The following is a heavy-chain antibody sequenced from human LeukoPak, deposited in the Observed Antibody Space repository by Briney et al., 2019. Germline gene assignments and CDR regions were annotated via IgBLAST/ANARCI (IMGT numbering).Heavy chain of an antibody. V-gene: IGHV4-34*01. CDR2: INHSGST. CDR3: ARELTYVGTHRNFDN. CDR1: GGSFSGYY. J-gene: IGHJ4*02. D-gene: IGHD1-14*01. Sequence: PSETLSLTCAVYGGSFSGYYWSWIRQPPGKGLEWSGEINHSGSTNYNPSLKSRVTISVDTSNTQFSLKVTSVPAADTAVYFCARELTYVGTHRNFDNWGQGPLVTVSS.